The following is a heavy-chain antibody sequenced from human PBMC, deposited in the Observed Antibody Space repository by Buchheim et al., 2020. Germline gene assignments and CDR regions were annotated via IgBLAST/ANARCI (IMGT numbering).Heavy chain of an antibody. V-gene: IGHV4-34*01. Sequence: QVQLQESGPRLVKPSETLSLTCAVYGGSFSGYYWSWIRQPPGKGLEWIGEINHSGSTNYNPSLKSRVTISVDTSKNQFSLKLSSVTAADTAVYYCARGWGANWAPYNWFDPWGQGTL. CDR2: INHSGST. D-gene: IGHD7-27*01. CDR1: GGSFSGYY. CDR3: ARGWGANWAPYNWFDP. J-gene: IGHJ5*02.